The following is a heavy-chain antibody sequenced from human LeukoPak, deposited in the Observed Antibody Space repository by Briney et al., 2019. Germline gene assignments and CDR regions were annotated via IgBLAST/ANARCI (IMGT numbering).Heavy chain of an antibody. CDR3: TTDPISLVFGVVPAANGYMDV. J-gene: IGHJ6*03. V-gene: IGHV3-15*01. Sequence: GGSLRLSCAASGFTLSNAWMSWVRQAPGKGREWVGRIKSKTDGGTTDYAAPVKGRFTISRDDSKNTLYLQMNSLKTEDTAVYYCTTDPISLVFGVVPAANGYMDVWGKGTTVTISS. CDR1: GFTLSNAW. CDR2: IKSKTDGGTT. D-gene: IGHD2-2*01.